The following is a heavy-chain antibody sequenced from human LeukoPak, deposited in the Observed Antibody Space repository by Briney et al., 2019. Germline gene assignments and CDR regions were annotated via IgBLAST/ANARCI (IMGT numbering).Heavy chain of an antibody. CDR2: INHGGSA. CDR3: ASSGWYLFYYYMDV. D-gene: IGHD6-19*01. V-gene: IGHV4-34*01. Sequence: SETLSLTCAVYGGSFSGYYWTWIRQPPGKGLEWIGEINHGGSANYNPSLKSRVTISIDTSKNQFSLKLSSVTAADTAVYYCASSGWYLFYYYMDVWGKGTTVTISS. CDR1: GGSFSGYY. J-gene: IGHJ6*03.